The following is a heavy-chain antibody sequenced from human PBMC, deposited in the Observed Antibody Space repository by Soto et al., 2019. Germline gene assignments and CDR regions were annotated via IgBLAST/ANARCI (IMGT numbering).Heavy chain of an antibody. CDR3: ARDQPGITTTGGGRIDH. Sequence: QVQLVESGGGVVQPGRSLRLSCAASGFTFSTHAMHWVRQAPGKGLECVAIVSFDGSNKYYADSVKGRFTISRDNSKNTLYRQMSGMTPEETGVYYCARDQPGITTTGGGRIDHWGQGNLVTVSS. D-gene: IGHD1-20*01. V-gene: IGHV3-30-3*01. CDR1: GFTFSTHA. J-gene: IGHJ4*02. CDR2: VSFDGSNK.